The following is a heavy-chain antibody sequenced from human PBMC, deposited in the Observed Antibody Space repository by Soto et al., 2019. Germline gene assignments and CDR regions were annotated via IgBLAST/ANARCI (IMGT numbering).Heavy chain of an antibody. CDR3: VRESGVAADC. D-gene: IGHD6-19*01. Sequence: VASGGVLVQRGGSLRLSCVASGFTFESHWMHWVRQAPGEGLVWVSRIKTDGYAAAYADSVKGRFTISRDNTKNTVYLQMNSLRAEDTAVYFCVRESGVAADCWGQGALVTVSS. CDR1: GFTFESHW. CDR2: IKTDGYAA. V-gene: IGHV3-74*01. J-gene: IGHJ4*02.